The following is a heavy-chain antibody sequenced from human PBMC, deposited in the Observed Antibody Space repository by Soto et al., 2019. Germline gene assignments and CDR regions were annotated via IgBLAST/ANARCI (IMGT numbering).Heavy chain of an antibody. V-gene: IGHV4-34*01. D-gene: IGHD3-22*01. CDR3: ARAPRRGYYDRSGYKTFDY. Sequence: SETLSLTCAVYGGSFSGYYWSWIRQPPGKGLEWIGEINHSGSTNYNPSLKSRVTISVDTSKNQFSLKLSYVTAADTAVYYCARAPRRGYYDRSGYKTFDYWGQGTLVTVSS. J-gene: IGHJ4*02. CDR1: GGSFSGYY. CDR2: INHSGST.